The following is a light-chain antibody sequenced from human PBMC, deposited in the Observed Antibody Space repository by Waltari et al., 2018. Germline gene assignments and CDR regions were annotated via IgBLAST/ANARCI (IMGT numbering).Light chain of an antibody. CDR3: QQYFSSPPT. V-gene: IGKV4-1*01. J-gene: IGKJ1*01. CDR1: QSVFHRSNNKNF. Sequence: DIEMTQSPVSLAVSLGARATINCKSSQSVFHRSNNKNFLAWYRHKVGKPPKLLISWASARESGVSDRFSGSGSGTDFTLTSRNLQAEDVAVYYCQQYFSSPPTFGQGTKVEIK. CDR2: WAS.